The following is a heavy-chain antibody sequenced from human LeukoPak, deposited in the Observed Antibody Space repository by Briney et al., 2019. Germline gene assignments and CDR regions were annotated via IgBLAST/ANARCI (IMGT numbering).Heavy chain of an antibody. CDR1: GFTFSSYE. CDR2: ISSSSSTI. CDR3: AKHRLLWFGEFLDY. J-gene: IGHJ4*02. Sequence: PGGSLRLSCAASGFTFSSYEMNWVRQAPGKGLEWVSYISSSSSTIYYADSVKGRFTISRDNSKNTLYLQMNSLRAEDTAVYYCAKHRLLWFGEFLDYWGQGTLVTVSS. D-gene: IGHD3-10*01. V-gene: IGHV3-48*03.